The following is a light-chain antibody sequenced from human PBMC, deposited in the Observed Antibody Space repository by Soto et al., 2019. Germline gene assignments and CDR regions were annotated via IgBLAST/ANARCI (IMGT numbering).Light chain of an antibody. Sequence: AIRMTQSPSSLSASTGDRVTITCRASQGISSYLAWYQQKPGKAPKLLIYAASTLQSGVPSRFSGSGSGTDFTLTISCLQSEDFETYYCQQYYSYHRKFGQGTKADI. J-gene: IGKJ1*01. CDR1: QGISSY. CDR2: AAS. CDR3: QQYYSYHRK. V-gene: IGKV1-8*01.